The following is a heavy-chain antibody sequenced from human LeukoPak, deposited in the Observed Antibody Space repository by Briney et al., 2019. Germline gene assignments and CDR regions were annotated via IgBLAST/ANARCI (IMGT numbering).Heavy chain of an antibody. D-gene: IGHD3-3*01. CDR2: ISGSGGST. Sequence: GGSLRLSCAASGFTFSSYAMSWVRQAPGKGLEWVSAISGSGGSTYYADSVKGRFTISRDNSKNTLYLQMNSLGAEDTAVYYCAKPLWSGYYNFDYWGQGTLVTVSS. J-gene: IGHJ4*02. V-gene: IGHV3-23*01. CDR1: GFTFSSYA. CDR3: AKPLWSGYYNFDY.